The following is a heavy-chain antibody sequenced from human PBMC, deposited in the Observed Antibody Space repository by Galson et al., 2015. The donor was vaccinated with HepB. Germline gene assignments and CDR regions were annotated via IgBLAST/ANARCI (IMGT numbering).Heavy chain of an antibody. Sequence: SETLSLTCAVSVESFSDYFWTWIRQSPENGLQWIGQINHGRTTYNPSLKSRVAISIDTSKNQVSLRLASLTAADTGVYYCARGLPLWFGELSVPNAFDMWGQGTMVTVSS. J-gene: IGHJ3*02. CDR1: VESFSDYF. CDR2: INHGRT. D-gene: IGHD3-10*01. CDR3: ARGLPLWFGELSVPNAFDM. V-gene: IGHV4-34*01.